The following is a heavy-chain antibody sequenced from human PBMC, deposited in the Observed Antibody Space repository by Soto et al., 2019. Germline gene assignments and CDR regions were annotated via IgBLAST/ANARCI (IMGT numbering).Heavy chain of an antibody. V-gene: IGHV3-33*01. Sequence: QVQLVESGGGVVQPGGSLRLSCATSGFTFSDSGMHWVRQAPGKGLEWVAVIWSDGSDKSYADSVEGRFTISRDNSKNTWYLTMESPGAGDRGVYFWGRRNRLRSSSGWGGGFDYWGQGTLVTVSS. CDR1: GFTFSDSG. D-gene: IGHD6-6*01. J-gene: IGHJ4*02. CDR2: IWSDGSDK. CDR3: GRRNRLRSSSGWGGGFDY.